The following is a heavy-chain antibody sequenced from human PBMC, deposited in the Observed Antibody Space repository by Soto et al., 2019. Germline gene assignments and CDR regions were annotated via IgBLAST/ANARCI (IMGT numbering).Heavy chain of an antibody. Sequence: QLQLQESGPGLVKPSETLSLTCTVSGGSISSSSYYWGWIRQPPGKGLEWIGSIYYSGSTYYNPSLKCRVTISVDTSQNQFSLKLSYVTAADPAVDYCRGYSSSGYNFDYWVQGTLVTVSS. V-gene: IGHV4-39*01. J-gene: IGHJ4*02. CDR1: GGSISSSSYY. CDR2: IYYSGST. CDR3: RGYSSSGYNFDY. D-gene: IGHD6-13*01.